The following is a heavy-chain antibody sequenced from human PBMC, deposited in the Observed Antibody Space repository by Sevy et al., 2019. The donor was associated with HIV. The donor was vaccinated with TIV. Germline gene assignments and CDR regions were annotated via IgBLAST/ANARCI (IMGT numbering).Heavy chain of an antibody. CDR3: ATSGGET. J-gene: IGHJ5*02. Sequence: GGSLRLSCAASGFTFSSYWMNWIRQAPGKGLEWVANIKQDGSEKYYVDSVKGRFTISRDNAKNSLHLEMNTLRAEDTAVYYCATSGGETWGQGTLVTVSS. CDR1: GFTFSSYW. CDR2: IKQDGSEK. V-gene: IGHV3-7*01. D-gene: IGHD3-16*01.